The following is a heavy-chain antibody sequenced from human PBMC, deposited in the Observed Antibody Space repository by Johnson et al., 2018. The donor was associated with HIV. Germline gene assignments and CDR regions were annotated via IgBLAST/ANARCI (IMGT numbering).Heavy chain of an antibody. Sequence: VQLVESGGGLVQPGGSLRLSCAPSGLTVSSSYMSWVRQAPGKGLAWVSVIYRGGSTTYYADSVKGRFTISRDNSKNTLFLQMHSLRAEDTAAYWCTVESSFYSGNDSAAFDMWGQGTKVTVSS. J-gene: IGHJ3*02. CDR3: TVESSFYSGNDSAAFDM. D-gene: IGHD5-12*01. CDR2: IYRGGSTT. CDR1: GLTVSSSY. V-gene: IGHV3-66*02.